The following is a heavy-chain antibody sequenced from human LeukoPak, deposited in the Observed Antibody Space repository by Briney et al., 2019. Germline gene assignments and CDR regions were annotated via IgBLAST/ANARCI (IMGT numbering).Heavy chain of an antibody. D-gene: IGHD1-26*01. CDR2: ISSSSSTK. V-gene: IGHV3-48*01. Sequence: GGSLRLSCAASGFTFSNYWMSWVRQAPGKGLEWVSYISSSSSTKYYADSVKGRFTISRDNAKKSLYLQMNSLRAEDTAVYYCGRGGSYYNEAFDIWGQGTMVIVSS. J-gene: IGHJ3*02. CDR3: GRGGSYYNEAFDI. CDR1: GFTFSNYW.